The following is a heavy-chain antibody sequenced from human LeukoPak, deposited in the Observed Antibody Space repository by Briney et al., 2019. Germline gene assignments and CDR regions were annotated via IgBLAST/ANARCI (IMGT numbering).Heavy chain of an antibody. CDR3: AKDLVTGGSYPDY. J-gene: IGHJ4*02. V-gene: IGHV3-21*04. CDR2: ISSSSSYI. Sequence: NPGGSLRLSCAASGFTFSSYSMNWVRQAPGKGLEWVSSISSSSSYIYYADSVKGRFTISRDNSKNTLYLQMNSLRAEDTAVYYCAKDLVTGGSYPDYWGQGTLVTVSS. D-gene: IGHD1-26*01. CDR1: GFTFSSYS.